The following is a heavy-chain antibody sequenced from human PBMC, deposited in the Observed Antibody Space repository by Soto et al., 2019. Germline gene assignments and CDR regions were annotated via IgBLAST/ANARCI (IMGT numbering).Heavy chain of an antibody. V-gene: IGHV4-39*01. CDR1: GGSISSSSYY. J-gene: IGHJ4*02. CDR2: IYYSGST. D-gene: IGHD6-19*01. Sequence: PSETLSLTCTVSGGSISSSSYYWGWIRQPPGKGLEWIGSIYYSGSTYYNPSLKSRVTISVDTSKNQFSLKLSSVTAADTAVYYCASQCHSSGWYYFDYWGQGTLVTVSS. CDR3: ASQCHSSGWYYFDY.